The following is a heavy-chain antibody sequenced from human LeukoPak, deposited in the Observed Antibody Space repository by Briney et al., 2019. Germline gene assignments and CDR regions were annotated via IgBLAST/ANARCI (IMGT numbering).Heavy chain of an antibody. Sequence: SETLSLTCTVSGASINSYYWSWIRQPPGKGLEWIGYIYSSGSTNYNPSLKSRVTISVDTSKNQFSLKLTSMTAADTAVYYCARGGYYNILTGFRGRILGFDYWGQGTLVTVSS. V-gene: IGHV4-59*01. CDR2: IYSSGST. CDR1: GASINSYY. J-gene: IGHJ4*02. D-gene: IGHD3-9*01. CDR3: ARGGYYNILTGFRGRILGFDY.